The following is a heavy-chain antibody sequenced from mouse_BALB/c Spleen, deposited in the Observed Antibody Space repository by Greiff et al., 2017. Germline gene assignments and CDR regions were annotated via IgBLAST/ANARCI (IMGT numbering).Heavy chain of an antibody. V-gene: IGHV1-4*02. CDR1: GYTFTSYT. D-gene: IGHD2-3*01. CDR2: INPSSGYT. Sequence: QVQLKQSAAELARPGASVKMSCKASGYTFTSYTMHWVKQRPGQGLEWIGYINPSSGYTEYNQKFKDKTTLTADKSSSTAYMQLSSLTSEDSAVYYCARTWLLPDYWGQGTTLTVSS. CDR3: ARTWLLPDY. J-gene: IGHJ2*01.